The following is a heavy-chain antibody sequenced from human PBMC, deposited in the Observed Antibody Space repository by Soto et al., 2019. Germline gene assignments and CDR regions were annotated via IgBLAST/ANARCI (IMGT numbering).Heavy chain of an antibody. D-gene: IGHD3-22*01. CDR3: ATAGLDYDSSGYPPFDY. J-gene: IGHJ4*02. CDR1: GFTFSSYG. Sequence: GGSLRLSCAASGFTFSSYGMHWVRQAPGKGLEWVAVIWYDGSNKYYADSVKGRFTISRDNSKNTLYLQMNSLRAEDTAVYYCATAGLDYDSSGYPPFDYWGQGTLVTVSS. V-gene: IGHV3-33*01. CDR2: IWYDGSNK.